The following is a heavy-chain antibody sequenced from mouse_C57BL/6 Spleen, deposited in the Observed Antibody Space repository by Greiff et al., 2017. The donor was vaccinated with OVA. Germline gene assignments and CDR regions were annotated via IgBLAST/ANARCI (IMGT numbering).Heavy chain of an antibody. D-gene: IGHD2-4*01. CDR2: ISYDGSN. V-gene: IGHV3-6*01. CDR3: ARDGDYDGSAMDY. J-gene: IGHJ4*01. CDR1: GYSITSGYY. Sequence: ESGPGLVKPSQSLSLTCSVTGYSITSGYYWNWIRQFPGNKLEWMGYISYDGSNNYNPSLKNRISITRDTSKNQFFLKLNSVTTEDTATYYCARDGDYDGSAMDYWGQGTSVTVSS.